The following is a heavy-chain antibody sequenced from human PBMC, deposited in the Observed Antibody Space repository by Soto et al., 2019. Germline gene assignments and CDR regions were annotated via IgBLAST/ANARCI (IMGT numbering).Heavy chain of an antibody. CDR1: GGSISSGDYY. J-gene: IGHJ4*02. D-gene: IGHD5-18*01. V-gene: IGHV4-30-4*01. CDR3: ARDRRLSGYSYGYFDY. CDR2: IYYSGST. Sequence: PSETLSLTGTVSGGSISSGDYYWSWIRQSPGKGLEWIGYIYYSGSTYYNPSLKSQVTISVDTSKNQFSLKLSSVTAADTAVYYCARDRRLSGYSYGYFDYWGQGTLVTVSS.